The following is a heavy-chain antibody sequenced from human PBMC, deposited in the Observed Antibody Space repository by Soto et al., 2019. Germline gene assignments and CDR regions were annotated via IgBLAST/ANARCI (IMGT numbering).Heavy chain of an antibody. CDR3: ARDGSSWSPTAPDWYFDL. Sequence: EVQLVESGGGLIQPGGSLRLSCAASGFTVSSNYMSWVRQAPGKGLEWVSVIYSGGSTYYADSVKGRFTISRDNSKNTLFLQMNSLRAEDTAVYYCARDGSSWSPTAPDWYFDLWGRGTLVTVSS. V-gene: IGHV3-53*01. CDR2: IYSGGST. CDR1: GFTVSSNY. D-gene: IGHD6-13*01. J-gene: IGHJ2*01.